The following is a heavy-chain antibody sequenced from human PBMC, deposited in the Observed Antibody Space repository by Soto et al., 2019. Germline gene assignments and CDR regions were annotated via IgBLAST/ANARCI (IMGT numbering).Heavy chain of an antibody. Sequence: GGSLRLSCAASGFTFSSYAMSWVRQAPGKGLEWVSAISGSGGSTYYADSVKGRFTIPRDNSKNTLYLQMNSLRAEDTAVYYCAKDLYCSSTSCYAEVYCYYGMDVWGQGTTVTVSS. D-gene: IGHD2-2*01. CDR3: AKDLYCSSTSCYAEVYCYYGMDV. J-gene: IGHJ6*02. V-gene: IGHV3-23*01. CDR2: ISGSGGST. CDR1: GFTFSSYA.